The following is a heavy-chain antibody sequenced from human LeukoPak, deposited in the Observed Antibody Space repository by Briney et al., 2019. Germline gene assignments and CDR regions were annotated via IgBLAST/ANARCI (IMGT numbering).Heavy chain of an antibody. V-gene: IGHV1-18*01. J-gene: IGHJ6*03. CDR3: SRLVVVPAASSVLRYFDWPYYYMDV. CDR2: ISDYNGNT. D-gene: IGHD2-2*01. Sequence: LWDSVYLSCNVSGYSFTSDGISGLRQPPPQGLLWMGWISDYNGNTNYAPNLKGRVTMTTDTSTNTSYLELRSLTSDDTAVYYCSRLVVVPAASSVLRYFDWPYYYMDVRGKGTTVTISS. CDR1: GYSFTSDG.